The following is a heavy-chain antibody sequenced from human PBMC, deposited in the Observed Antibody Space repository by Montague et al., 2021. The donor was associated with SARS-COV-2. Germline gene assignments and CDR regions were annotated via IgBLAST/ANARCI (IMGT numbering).Heavy chain of an antibody. CDR3: ARDGEYYDFWSGYSRPVNYYYYYYMDV. CDR1: GFTFSSYA. Sequence: SLSLSWSASGFTFSSYAMHWVRQAPGKGLEWVAVISYDGSNKYYADSVKGRFTISRDNSKNTLYLQMNSLRAEDAAVYYCARDGEYYDFWSGYSRPVNYYYYYYMDVWGKGTTATVSS. D-gene: IGHD3-3*01. CDR2: ISYDGSNK. V-gene: IGHV3-30*04. J-gene: IGHJ6*03.